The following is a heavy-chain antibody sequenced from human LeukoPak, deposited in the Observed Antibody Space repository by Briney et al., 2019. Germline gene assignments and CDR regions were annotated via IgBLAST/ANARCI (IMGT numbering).Heavy chain of an antibody. V-gene: IGHV1-3*01. CDR2: INAGNGNT. D-gene: IGHD2-2*01. J-gene: IGHJ4*02. CDR3: ARSGGTSSPIDY. Sequence: ASVNVSCTASGYTFTIYAMHWVRQAPGPRLERMGWINAGNGNTKYSQKFQGRVTITRDTSASTAYMELSSLRSEDTAVYYCARSGGTSSPIDYWGQETLVTVSS. CDR1: GYTFTIYA.